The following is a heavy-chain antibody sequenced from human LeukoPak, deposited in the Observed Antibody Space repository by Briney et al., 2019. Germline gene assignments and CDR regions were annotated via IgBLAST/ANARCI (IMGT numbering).Heavy chain of an antibody. CDR3: ARDHDWAFDL. J-gene: IGHJ4*02. D-gene: IGHD3-9*01. V-gene: IGHV3-48*02. CDR1: GFPFGSYV. CDR2: INHDAEMI. Sequence: GGSLRLSCEASGFPFGSYVMSWVRQAPGKGLEWIAYINHDAEMIFYPDFVKGRFTISRDNAKNSLYLQMNALRYEDTAIYYCARDHDWAFDLWGQGTLVTVSS.